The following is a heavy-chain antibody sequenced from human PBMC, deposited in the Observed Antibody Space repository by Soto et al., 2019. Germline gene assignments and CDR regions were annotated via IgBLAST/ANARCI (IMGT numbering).Heavy chain of an antibody. Sequence: PGGSLRLSCAAAGCTFSDYYMSWIRQAPGKGLEWVSYISSSGSTIYYADSVKGRFTISRDNAKTSLYLQMNSLRAEDTAVYYCARDFPSKARFLEWLPQSDALDIWGQGTMVTVSS. CDR3: ARDFPSKARFLEWLPQSDALDI. V-gene: IGHV3-11*01. D-gene: IGHD3-3*01. CDR2: ISSSGSTI. J-gene: IGHJ3*02. CDR1: GCTFSDYY.